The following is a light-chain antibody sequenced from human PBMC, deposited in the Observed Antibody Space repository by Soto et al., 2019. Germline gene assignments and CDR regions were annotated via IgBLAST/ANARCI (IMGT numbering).Light chain of an antibody. J-gene: IGKJ1*01. CDR1: QVIGNY. CDR3: QKYNSAPRT. V-gene: IGKV1-27*01. Sequence: IQMTQSPSSLSASVGDRVTITCRASQVIGNYLAWYQQKPGKVPKLLIYGAYTLQSGVPSRFSGSGSGTDFTLTISSLQPEDVATYYCQKYNSAPRTFGQGTKVDIK. CDR2: GAY.